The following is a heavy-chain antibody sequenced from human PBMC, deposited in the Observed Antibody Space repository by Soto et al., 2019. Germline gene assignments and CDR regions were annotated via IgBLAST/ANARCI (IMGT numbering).Heavy chain of an antibody. CDR2: IKNKANSYTT. CDR1: GFTFSAHY. Sequence: EVQLVESGGGLVQPGGSLRLSCAASGFTFSAHYMDWVRQAPGKGLEWVGRIKNKANSYTTEYAASVEGRVTISREDSQDSLYLQMHSLKAEETAVYYCARVSLVGPSGGRYFDYWGQGSQVAVSS. D-gene: IGHD1-26*01. V-gene: IGHV3-72*01. J-gene: IGHJ4*02. CDR3: ARVSLVGPSGGRYFDY.